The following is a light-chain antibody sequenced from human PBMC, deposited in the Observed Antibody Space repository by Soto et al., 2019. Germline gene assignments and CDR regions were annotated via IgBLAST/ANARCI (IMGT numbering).Light chain of an antibody. CDR3: CSYAGSYTYV. CDR1: SSDVGGHNY. V-gene: IGLV2-11*01. Sequence: QSVLTQPRSVSGSPGQSVTISCTGTSSDVGGHNYVSWYQQHPGKAPKLMISSVSKRPSGVPDRFSGSKSGNTASLTISGLQAEGEADYYCCSYAGSYTYVFGTGTKVTGL. CDR2: SVS. J-gene: IGLJ1*01.